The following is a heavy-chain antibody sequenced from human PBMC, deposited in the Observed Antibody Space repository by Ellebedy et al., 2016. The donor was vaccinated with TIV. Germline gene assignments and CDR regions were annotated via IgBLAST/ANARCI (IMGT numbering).Heavy chain of an antibody. CDR1: GFTFSNYG. CDR3: ARRGYCSGGSCASVPFDY. D-gene: IGHD2-15*01. J-gene: IGHJ4*02. Sequence: PGGTLRLSCAVSGFTFSNYGMHWVRQAPGKGLEWVAVVSYDGSNNYYADSVKGRFTISSDNSKNTLKLQMNSLRAEDMDVYYCARRGYCSGGSCASVPFDYWGQGTLVTVSS. CDR2: VSYDGSNN. V-gene: IGHV3-30*03.